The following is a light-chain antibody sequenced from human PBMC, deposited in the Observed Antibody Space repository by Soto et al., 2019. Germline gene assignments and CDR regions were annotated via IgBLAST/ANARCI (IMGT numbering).Light chain of an antibody. J-gene: IGKJ2*01. CDR3: QQYHNWPPFT. V-gene: IGKV3-15*01. Sequence: EIVMTQSPATLPVSPGERATLSCRASQSVSSNLAWYQQRPGQAPRLLIYGASTRATGIPARFSGSGSGTEFTLTISSLQSEDSVVYYCQQYHNWPPFTFGQGTKLEI. CDR1: QSVSSN. CDR2: GAS.